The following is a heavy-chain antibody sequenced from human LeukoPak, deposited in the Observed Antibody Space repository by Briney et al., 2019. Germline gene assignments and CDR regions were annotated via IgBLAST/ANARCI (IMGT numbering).Heavy chain of an antibody. CDR1: GFTFSSYA. Sequence: PGGSLRLSCAASGFTFSSYAMHWVRQAPGKGLEWVAVISYDGSNKYYADCVKGRFTISRDNSKNTLYLQMNSLRAEDTAVYYCAGYDSSGYYDAFDIWGQGTMVTVSS. CDR3: AGYDSSGYYDAFDI. CDR2: ISYDGSNK. V-gene: IGHV3-30-3*01. J-gene: IGHJ3*02. D-gene: IGHD3-22*01.